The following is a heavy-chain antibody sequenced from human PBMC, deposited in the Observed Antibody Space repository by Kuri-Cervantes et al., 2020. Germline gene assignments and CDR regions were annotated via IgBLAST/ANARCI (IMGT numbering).Heavy chain of an antibody. CDR3: ARAPIAVAGTGGAMDV. J-gene: IGHJ6*02. Sequence: ASVKVSCKASGYTFTGYYMHWVRQAPGQGLEWMGWINPNSGGTNYAQKFQGRVTMTRDTSISTAYMELSRLRSDDTAVYYCARAPIAVAGTGGAMDVWGQGTTVTVSS. D-gene: IGHD6-19*01. CDR1: GYTFTGYY. CDR2: INPNSGGT. V-gene: IGHV1-2*02.